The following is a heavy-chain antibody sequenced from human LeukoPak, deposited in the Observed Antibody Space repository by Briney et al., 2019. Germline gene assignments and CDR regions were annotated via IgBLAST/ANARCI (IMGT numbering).Heavy chain of an antibody. D-gene: IGHD3-9*01. Sequence: ASVKVSCKASGGTFSSYAISWVRQAPGQGLEWMGGIIPIFGTANYAQKFQGRVTITADESTSTAYMELSSLRSEDTAVYYCARGHYDILTGHTSGENYFDYWGQGTLVTVSS. J-gene: IGHJ4*02. V-gene: IGHV1-69*13. CDR1: GGTFSSYA. CDR3: ARGHYDILTGHTSGENYFDY. CDR2: IIPIFGTA.